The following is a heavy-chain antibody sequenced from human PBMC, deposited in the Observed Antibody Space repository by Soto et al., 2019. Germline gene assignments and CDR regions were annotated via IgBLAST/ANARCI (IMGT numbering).Heavy chain of an antibody. CDR1: GLSFRNYW. V-gene: IGHV3-74*01. J-gene: IGHJ4*02. CDR3: AGFGYDWNGGD. CDR2: INTDGTYT. Sequence: EMQLVESVGGLVQPGGSLRLSCVASGLSFRNYWVHWVRQAPGKGLEWVSRINTDGTYTSNADPVKGRFTISRDNAKNTLYLPMNSLRVEDTAVYFCAGFGYDWNGGDWGPGTLVTVSS. D-gene: IGHD1-20*01.